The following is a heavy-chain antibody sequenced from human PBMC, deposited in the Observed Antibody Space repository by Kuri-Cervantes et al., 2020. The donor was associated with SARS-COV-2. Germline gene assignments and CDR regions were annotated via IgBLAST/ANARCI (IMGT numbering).Heavy chain of an antibody. CDR3: ARDQDDFWSGEGYMDV. CDR2: LDTSGST. V-gene: IGHV4-61*10. Sequence: SETLSLTCAVSGVSVTGGTYYWAWIRQPAGKGLEWIGHLDTSGSTTYNPSLKSRVTISLDTSNNQVSLKLTSVTAADTAVYYCARDQDDFWSGEGYMDVWGNGTTVTVSS. J-gene: IGHJ6*03. CDR1: GVSVTGGTYY. D-gene: IGHD3-3*01.